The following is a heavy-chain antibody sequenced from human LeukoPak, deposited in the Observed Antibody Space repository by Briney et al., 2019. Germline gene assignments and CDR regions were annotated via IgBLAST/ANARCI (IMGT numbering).Heavy chain of an antibody. D-gene: IGHD1-7*01. V-gene: IGHV1-2*02. Sequence: ASLKVSCKASGYTFTGYYMHWVRQAPGQGLEWMGWINPNSAGTNYAQKFQGRFTITRDTSVSTAYMELSRLRSDDTAVYYCARGPITGTTGVLAKFNWFDHWGQGTLVTVSS. CDR2: INPNSAGT. CDR3: ARGPITGTTGVLAKFNWFDH. CDR1: GYTFTGYY. J-gene: IGHJ5*02.